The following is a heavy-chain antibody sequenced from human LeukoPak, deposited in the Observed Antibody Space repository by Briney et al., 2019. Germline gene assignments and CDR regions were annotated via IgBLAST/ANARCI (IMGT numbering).Heavy chain of an antibody. D-gene: IGHD3-10*01. CDR2: INEGGRT. V-gene: IGHV4-34*01. Sequence: SETLSLTCAPYGGAPRIFYWSWIRQTPGKGLEWIGEINEGGRTNFNPSLRSRLSISMDTSKTQLYLRLAYLTAADAGVYYCAMGVYASGSYLAYDFWGPGTAVTVFS. J-gene: IGHJ3*01. CDR3: AMGVYASGSYLAYDF. CDR1: GGAPRIFY.